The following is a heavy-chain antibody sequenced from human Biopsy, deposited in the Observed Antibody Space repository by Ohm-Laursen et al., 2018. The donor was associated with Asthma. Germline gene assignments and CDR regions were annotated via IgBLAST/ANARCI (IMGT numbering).Heavy chain of an antibody. J-gene: IGHJ1*01. Sequence: LRLSCTASGFTFGDYWMRWVRQVPGKGLEWVANIKHDGSEKNHVDSLKGRFTISRDNAKNSLYLQMNSLRAEDTAVYYCARTFHFWSPYHAEHYQLWGQGTLVTVSS. CDR3: ARTFHFWSPYHAEHYQL. CDR2: IKHDGSEK. CDR1: GFTFGDYW. D-gene: IGHD3-3*02. V-gene: IGHV3-7*01.